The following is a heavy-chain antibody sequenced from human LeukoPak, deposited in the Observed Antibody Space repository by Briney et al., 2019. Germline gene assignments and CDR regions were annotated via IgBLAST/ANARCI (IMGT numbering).Heavy chain of an antibody. V-gene: IGHV3-66*01. CDR1: GFTVSSYY. CDR3: ARGHDYDSSVAY. J-gene: IGHJ4*02. D-gene: IGHD3-22*01. CDR2: IYSGGST. Sequence: PGGSLRLSCAASGFTVSSYYMSWVRQAPGKGLELVSVIYSGGSTYYADSVKGRFTISRDNSKNTVDLQMNSLRAEDTAVYYCARGHDYDSSVAYWGQGTLVTVSS.